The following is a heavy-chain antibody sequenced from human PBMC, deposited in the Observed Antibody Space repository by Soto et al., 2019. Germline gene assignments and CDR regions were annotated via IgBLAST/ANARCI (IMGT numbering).Heavy chain of an antibody. D-gene: IGHD3-3*01. V-gene: IGHV3-33*01. Sequence: QVQLVESGGGVVQPVRSLRLSCAASGFTFSSYGMHWVRQAPGKGLEWVAVIWYDGSNKYYADYVKGRFTISRDNSKNTLYLQMNSLRDEDTAVYYCARDRIHYDFWSGYRPLGFDPWGQGTLVTVAS. CDR2: IWYDGSNK. CDR1: GFTFSSYG. CDR3: ARDRIHYDFWSGYRPLGFDP. J-gene: IGHJ5*02.